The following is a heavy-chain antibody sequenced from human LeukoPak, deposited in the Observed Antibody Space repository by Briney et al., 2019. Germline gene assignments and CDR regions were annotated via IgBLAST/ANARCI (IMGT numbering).Heavy chain of an antibody. CDR1: GFTFSSFE. CDR2: ISSSGTTI. Sequence: PGGSLRLSCAASGFTFSSFEMNWVRQAPGKGLEWISYISSSGTTISYAHSLRDRFTISRDNANNSLFLQMNTLRAEDTAVYDCATYGSGSLWGWGARITVSS. D-gene: IGHD3-10*01. CDR3: ATYGSGSL. V-gene: IGHV3-48*03. J-gene: IGHJ4*02.